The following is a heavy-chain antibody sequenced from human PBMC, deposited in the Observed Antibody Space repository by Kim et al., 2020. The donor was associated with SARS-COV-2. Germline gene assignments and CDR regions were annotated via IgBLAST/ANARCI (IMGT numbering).Heavy chain of an antibody. J-gene: IGHJ6*01. CDR3: SSETGFAYTTYYYYGLAV. Sequence: GGSLRLSCAASGFTVSSNYMSWVRQAPGKGLEWVSVLYSGGITYYADSVKGRFTISRDNSKNTLFLQKNNLRAENTAVYYCSSETGFAYTTYYYYGLAV. CDR1: GFTVSSNY. V-gene: IGHV3-53*01. CDR2: LYSGGIT. D-gene: IGHD3-16*01.